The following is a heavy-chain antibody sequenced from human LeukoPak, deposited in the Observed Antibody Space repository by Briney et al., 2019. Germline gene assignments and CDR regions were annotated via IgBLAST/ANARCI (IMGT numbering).Heavy chain of an antibody. Sequence: PSETLSLTCAVSGYSISSGYYWGWIRQPPGKGLEWIGSIYHSGSTYYNPSLKSRVTISVDTSKNQFYLKLSSVTAADTAVYYCARNVDYGDYVDYWGQGTLVTVSS. CDR2: IYHSGST. CDR3: ARNVDYGDYVDY. V-gene: IGHV4-38-2*01. J-gene: IGHJ4*02. D-gene: IGHD4-17*01. CDR1: GYSISSGYY.